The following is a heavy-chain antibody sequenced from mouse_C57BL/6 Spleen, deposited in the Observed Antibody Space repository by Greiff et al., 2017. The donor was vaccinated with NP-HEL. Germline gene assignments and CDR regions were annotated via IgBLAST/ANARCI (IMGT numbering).Heavy chain of an antibody. CDR1: GYTFTDYY. CDR3: ARRGDGNYGGYAMDY. J-gene: IGHJ4*01. CDR2: INPNNGGT. D-gene: IGHD2-1*01. Sequence: EVQLQQSGPELVKPGASVKISCKASGYTFTDYYMNWVKQSHGKSLEWIGDINPNNGGTSYNQKFKGKATLTVDKSSSTAYMELRSLTSEDSAVYYCARRGDGNYGGYAMDYWGQGTSVTVSS. V-gene: IGHV1-26*01.